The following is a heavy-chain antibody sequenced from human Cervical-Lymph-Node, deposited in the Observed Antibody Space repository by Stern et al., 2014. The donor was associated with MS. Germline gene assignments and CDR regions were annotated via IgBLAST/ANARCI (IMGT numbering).Heavy chain of an antibody. Sequence: VQLLESGGGVVQPGRSLRLSCAASGFPFSSYGMHWVRQAPGKGLEWVAVIWYDGSNKYYADSVKGRFTISRDNSKNTLYLQMNSLRAEDTAVYYCARDLMVRGPSQYGMDVWGQGTTVTVSS. V-gene: IGHV3-33*01. J-gene: IGHJ6*02. D-gene: IGHD3-10*01. CDR1: GFPFSSYG. CDR3: ARDLMVRGPSQYGMDV. CDR2: IWYDGSNK.